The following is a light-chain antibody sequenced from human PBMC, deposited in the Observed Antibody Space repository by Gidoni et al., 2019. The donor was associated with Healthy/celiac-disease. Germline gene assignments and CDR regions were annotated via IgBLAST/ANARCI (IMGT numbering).Light chain of an antibody. CDR3: QQYNSYSRKT. Sequence: DIQMTQSPSTLSASVGDRVPITCRASQSISSWLAWYQQKPGKAPKLLIYKASSLESGVPSRFSGSGSGTEFTLTISSLQPDDFATYYCQQYNSYSRKTFGQGTKVEIK. J-gene: IGKJ1*01. CDR2: KAS. CDR1: QSISSW. V-gene: IGKV1-5*03.